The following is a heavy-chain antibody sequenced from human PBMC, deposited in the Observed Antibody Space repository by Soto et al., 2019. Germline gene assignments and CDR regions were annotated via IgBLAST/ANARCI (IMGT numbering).Heavy chain of an antibody. D-gene: IGHD3-10*01. CDR2: ISAYNGNT. V-gene: IGHV1-18*04. CDR3: ARDTRARITMVRGVIIDYYYYGMDV. Sequence: GASVKVSCKASGYTFTSYGISWVRQAPGQGLEWMGWISAYNGNTNYAQKLQGRVTMTTDTSTSTAYMELRSLRSDDTAVYYCARDTRARITMVRGVIIDYYYYGMDVWGQGTTVTVSS. CDR1: GYTFTSYG. J-gene: IGHJ6*02.